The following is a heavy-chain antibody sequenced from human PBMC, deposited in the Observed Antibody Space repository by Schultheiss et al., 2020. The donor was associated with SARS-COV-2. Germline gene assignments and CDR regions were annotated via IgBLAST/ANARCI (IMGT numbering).Heavy chain of an antibody. CDR1: GGSISSYY. J-gene: IGHJ5*02. CDR2: IYHSGST. Sequence: SETLSLTCTVSGGSISSYYWSWIRQPPGKGLEWIGYIYHSGSTNYNPSLKSRVTISVDTSKNQFSLKLSSVTAADTAVYYCARGANLGWFDPWGQGTLVTVSS. CDR3: ARGANLGWFDP. V-gene: IGHV4-59*12.